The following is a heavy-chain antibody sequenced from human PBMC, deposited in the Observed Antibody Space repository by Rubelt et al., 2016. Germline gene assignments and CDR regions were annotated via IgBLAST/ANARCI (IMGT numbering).Heavy chain of an antibody. J-gene: IGHJ5*02. CDR2: INHSGST. CDR1: GGSFSGYY. CDR3: ARTTSRIVWFDP. D-gene: IGHD2/OR15-2a*01. V-gene: IGHV4-34*01. Sequence: QVQLQQWGAGLLKPSETLSLTCAVYGGSFSGYYWSWIRQPPGKGLEWIGEINHSGSTNYNPSLKSRVTILVDTSKNQLSLKLSSVTAADTAGYYCARTTSRIVWFDPWGQGTLVTVSS.